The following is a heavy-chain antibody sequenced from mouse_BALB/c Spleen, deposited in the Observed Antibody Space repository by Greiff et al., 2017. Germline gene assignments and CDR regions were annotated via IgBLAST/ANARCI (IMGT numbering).Heavy chain of an antibody. CDR2: ISDGGSYT. CDR1: GFTFSDYY. Sequence: DVMLVESGGGLVKPGGSLKLSCAASGFTFSDYYMYWVRQTPEKRLEWVATISDGGSYTYYPDSVKGRFTISRDNAKNNLYLQMSSLKSEDTAMYYCAREITTVVAPFAYWGQGTLVTVSA. V-gene: IGHV5-4*02. J-gene: IGHJ3*01. D-gene: IGHD1-1*01. CDR3: AREITTVVAPFAY.